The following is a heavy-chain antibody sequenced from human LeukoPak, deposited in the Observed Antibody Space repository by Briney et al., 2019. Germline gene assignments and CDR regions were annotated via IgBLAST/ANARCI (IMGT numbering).Heavy chain of an antibody. Sequence: ASVKVSCKASGYTFTNDDINWVRQATGQGLEWMGWMNPKSGNTGYAQKFQGRVTMTRDTSINTAYMELSSLRSEDTAVYYCVRLCVRGIIGPWGQGTLVTVSP. CDR1: GYTFTNDD. V-gene: IGHV1-8*01. J-gene: IGHJ5*02. CDR2: MNPKSGNT. CDR3: VRLCVRGIIGP. D-gene: IGHD3-10*01.